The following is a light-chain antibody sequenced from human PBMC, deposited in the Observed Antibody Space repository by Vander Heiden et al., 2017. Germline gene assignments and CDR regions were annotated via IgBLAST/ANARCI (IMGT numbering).Light chain of an antibody. CDR2: DLN. Sequence: ALTHPPPVSGPLGQSITISCTGTSSDMGTYNLVSWYQHFPGRAPKLIRYDLNKQPSALSSRVSRSYSGNKGSSGFSRLQAEDEADYYCCSYARSNNCIFGGGTKLTVL. CDR3: CSYARSNNCI. CDR1: SSDMGTYNL. J-gene: IGLJ1*01. V-gene: IGLV2-23*02.